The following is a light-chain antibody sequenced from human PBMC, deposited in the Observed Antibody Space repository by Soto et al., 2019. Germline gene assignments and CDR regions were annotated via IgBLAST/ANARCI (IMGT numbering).Light chain of an antibody. J-gene: IGKJ1*01. CDR1: QSVKSN. Sequence: EIMMTQSPATLSVSPGERATLSCRASQSVKSNLAWYQQKPGQAPRLLIYGASTRATGIPARFSGSGSGTEFTLTISSLQSEDFAVYYCRHYHHWLWTFGQGTKVEIK. V-gene: IGKV3-15*01. CDR2: GAS. CDR3: RHYHHWLWT.